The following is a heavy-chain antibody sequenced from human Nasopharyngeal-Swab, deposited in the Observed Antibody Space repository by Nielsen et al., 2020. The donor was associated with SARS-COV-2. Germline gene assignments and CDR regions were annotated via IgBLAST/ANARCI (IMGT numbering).Heavy chain of an antibody. D-gene: IGHD2-15*01. CDR2: ISYDGSNK. Sequence: WIRQPPGKGLEWVAVISYDGSNKYYADSVKGRFTISRDNSKNTLYLQMNSLRAEDTAVYYCARDNLYCSGGSCYRNYYGMVVWGQGTTVTVSS. V-gene: IGHV3-30-3*01. CDR3: ARDNLYCSGGSCYRNYYGMVV. J-gene: IGHJ6*02.